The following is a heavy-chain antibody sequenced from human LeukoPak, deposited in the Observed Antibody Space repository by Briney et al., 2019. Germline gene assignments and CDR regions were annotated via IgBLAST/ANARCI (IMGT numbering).Heavy chain of an antibody. CDR1: GGSISSYY. CDR3: ARRVVVVVAANDWFDP. V-gene: IGHV4-59*08. J-gene: IGHJ5*02. D-gene: IGHD2-15*01. CDR2: IYYSGST. Sequence: KASETLSLTCAVSGGSISSYYWSWIRQPPGKGLEWIGYIYYSGSTNYNPSLKSRVTISVDTSKNQFSLKLSSVTAADTAVYYCARRVVVVVAANDWFDPWGQGTLVTVSS.